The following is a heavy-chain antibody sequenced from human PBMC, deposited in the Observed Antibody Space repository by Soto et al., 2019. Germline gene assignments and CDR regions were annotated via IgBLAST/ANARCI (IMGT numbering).Heavy chain of an antibody. J-gene: IGHJ6*03. CDR2: LSSHGGST. Sequence: EVQLVESGGGLVQPGGSLRLSCAASGFTFSSYAMHWVRQAPGKGLEYVSALSSHGGSTYYANSVKGRFTFSRDNSKDTLYLQMGSLRAEDMAVYYCARDHQVRGVIATSYYYYYMDVWGKGTTVTVSS. D-gene: IGHD3-10*01. V-gene: IGHV3-64*01. CDR3: ARDHQVRGVIATSYYYYYMDV. CDR1: GFTFSSYA.